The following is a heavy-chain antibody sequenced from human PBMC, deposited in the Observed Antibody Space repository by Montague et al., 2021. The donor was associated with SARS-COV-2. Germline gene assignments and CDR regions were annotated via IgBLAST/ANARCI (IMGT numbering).Heavy chain of an antibody. CDR2: IDWDDDT. Sequence: VKTTQTLPLTCTFSGFSVSTSGLCVSWLRPPPGKALEWLALIDWDDDTYYSTSLKTRLAISKDTSKNQVVLTMTDMDPVDTGTYYCARIPEYSSGGGPDWYFDLWGRGTLVTVSS. CDR3: ARIPEYSSGGGPDWYFDL. V-gene: IGHV2-70*01. CDR1: GFSVSTSGLC. J-gene: IGHJ2*01. D-gene: IGHD6-19*01.